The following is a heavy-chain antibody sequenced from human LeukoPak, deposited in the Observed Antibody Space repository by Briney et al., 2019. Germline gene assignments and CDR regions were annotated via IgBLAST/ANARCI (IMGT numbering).Heavy chain of an antibody. CDR3: AKDLGSITMIVVD. CDR1: GFSFSAYT. D-gene: IGHD3-22*01. Sequence: PGGSLRLSCAASGFSFSAYTLNWVRQSPGKGLEWVSSIKGSDNYIYNADSVAGRFTVSTDDAQNSIHLQMNSLRVEGTAIYYCAKDLGSITMIVVDWGQGTLVTVSS. V-gene: IGHV3-21*06. CDR2: IKGSDNYI. J-gene: IGHJ4*02.